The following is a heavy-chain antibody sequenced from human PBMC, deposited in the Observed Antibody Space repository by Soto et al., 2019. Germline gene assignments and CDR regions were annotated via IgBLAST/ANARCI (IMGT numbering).Heavy chain of an antibody. CDR1: GFSISSGGYY. V-gene: IGHV4-31*03. CDR3: AREKAGYCSFDY. J-gene: IGHJ4*02. D-gene: IGHD2-15*01. CDR2: IYSSGSN. Sequence: PSETLSLTCTVSGFSISSGGYYWSWIRQHPGKGLEWIGYIYSSGSNYYSPSLKSRATISIDTSENQFSLNLSSVTAADTAVYYCAREKAGYCSFDYWGQGTLVTVSS.